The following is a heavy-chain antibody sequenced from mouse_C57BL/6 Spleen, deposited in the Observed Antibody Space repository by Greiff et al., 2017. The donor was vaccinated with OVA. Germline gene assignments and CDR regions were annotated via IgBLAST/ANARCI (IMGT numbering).Heavy chain of an antibody. Sequence: QVQLQQPGAELVKPGASVKLSCKASGYTFTSYWMHWVKQRPGRGLEWIGRIDPNSGGTKSNEKFKSKATLTVDKPSRTAYMQRSSLTSEDSAVYYCARERYIYYYGSSYDYAMDYWGQGTSGTVSS. CDR1: GYTFTSYW. V-gene: IGHV1-72*01. J-gene: IGHJ4*01. D-gene: IGHD1-1*01. CDR2: IDPNSGGT. CDR3: ARERYIYYYGSSYDYAMDY.